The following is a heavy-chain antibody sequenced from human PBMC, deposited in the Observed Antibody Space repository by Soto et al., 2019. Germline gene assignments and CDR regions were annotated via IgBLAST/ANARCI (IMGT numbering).Heavy chain of an antibody. J-gene: IGHJ6*02. CDR2: INTYSGNT. D-gene: IGHD3-16*01. V-gene: IGHV1-18*01. CDR1: GYTFTRYG. Sequence: QVQLVQSGAEVKNPGASVKVSCKASGYTFTRYGIGWARQAPGQGLEWMGWINTYSGNTNYAQNVQGRVTLTTDTTTSTAYMELRSLRSNATAIYYCAMVDVYVTPSPQDVWGQGTTVIVSS. CDR3: AMVDVYVTPSPQDV.